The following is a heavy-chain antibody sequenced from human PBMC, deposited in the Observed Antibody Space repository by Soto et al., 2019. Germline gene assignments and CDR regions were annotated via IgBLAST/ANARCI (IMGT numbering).Heavy chain of an antibody. V-gene: IGHV4-61*01. D-gene: IGHD2-21*02. CDR2: IYYSGST. Sequence: KASETLSLTCTVSGGSVSSGSYYWSWIRQPPGKGLEWIGYIYYSGSTNYNPSLKSRVTISVDTSKNQFSLKLSSVTAADTAVYYCARAEVVTAIPLHWGQGTLVTVSS. J-gene: IGHJ1*01. CDR3: ARAEVVTAIPLH. CDR1: GGSVSSGSYY.